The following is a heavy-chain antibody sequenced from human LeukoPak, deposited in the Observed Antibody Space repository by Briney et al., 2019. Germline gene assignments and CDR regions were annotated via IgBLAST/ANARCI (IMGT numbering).Heavy chain of an antibody. CDR1: GFTFSSYS. V-gene: IGHV3-21*01. CDR2: ISSSSSYI. J-gene: IGHJ4*02. CDR3: ARVTYYYDSSGYLYFDY. Sequence: GGSLRLSCAASGFTFSSYSMNWVRQAPGKGLEWVSSISSSSSYIYYADSVKGRFTISRDNAKNSLYLQMNSLRAEDTAVYYCARVTYYYDSSGYLYFDYWGQGTLVTVSS. D-gene: IGHD3-22*01.